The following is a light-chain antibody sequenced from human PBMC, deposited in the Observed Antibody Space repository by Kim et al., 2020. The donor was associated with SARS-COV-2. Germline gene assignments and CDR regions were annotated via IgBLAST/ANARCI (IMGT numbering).Light chain of an antibody. J-gene: IGLJ2*01. Sequence: QSALTQPPSASGSPGQSVTISCSGTTSDVGDFNFVSWYQQHPGKAPKLMIYEVTKRPSGVPDRFSGSKSGNRASLTVSGLQAEDEADYYCSSYAGSNNFDVVFGGGTQLTVL. CDR3: SSYAGSNNFDVV. CDR1: TSDVGDFNF. V-gene: IGLV2-8*01. CDR2: EVT.